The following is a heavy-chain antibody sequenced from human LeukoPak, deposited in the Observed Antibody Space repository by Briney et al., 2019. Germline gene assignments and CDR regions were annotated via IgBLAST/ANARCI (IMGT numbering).Heavy chain of an antibody. V-gene: IGHV3-23*01. CDR2: ISGSGGST. CDR1: GFTFSSYA. D-gene: IGHD2-21*01. J-gene: IGHJ4*02. CDR3: AKLVVVIAIPYYFDY. Sequence: GGSLRLSRAASGFTFSSYAMSWVRQAPGKGLEWVSAISGSGGSTYYADSVKGRFTISRDNSKNTLYLQMNSLRAEDTAVYYCAKLVVVIAIPYYFDYWGQETLVTVSS.